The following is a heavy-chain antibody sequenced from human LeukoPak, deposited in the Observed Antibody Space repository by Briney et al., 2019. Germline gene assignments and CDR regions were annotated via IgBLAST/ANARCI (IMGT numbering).Heavy chain of an antibody. Sequence: PSETLSLTCTVSGGSISSSSYYWGWIRQPPGKGLEWIGSIYYSGSTYYNPSLKSRVTISVDTSKNQFSLKLSSVTAADTAVYYCARQTQYDFWSGSILGAFGIWGRGTMVTVSS. D-gene: IGHD3-3*01. CDR2: IYYSGST. V-gene: IGHV4-39*01. J-gene: IGHJ3*02. CDR3: ARQTQYDFWSGSILGAFGI. CDR1: GGSISSSSYY.